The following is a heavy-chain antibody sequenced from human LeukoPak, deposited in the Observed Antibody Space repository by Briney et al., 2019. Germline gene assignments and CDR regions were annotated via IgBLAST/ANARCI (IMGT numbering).Heavy chain of an antibody. D-gene: IGHD4/OR15-4a*01. J-gene: IGHJ3*02. CDR1: GFTFSSYS. CDR3: AKVSLNMVNDAFDI. V-gene: IGHV3-30*02. Sequence: GGSLRLSCAASGFTFSSYSMNWVRQAPDKGLEWVAFIRYDGSRKYYADSVKGRFTISRDNSKNTLYLQMNSLRAGDTAMYYCAKVSLNMVNDAFDIWGQGTMVSVSS. CDR2: IRYDGSRK.